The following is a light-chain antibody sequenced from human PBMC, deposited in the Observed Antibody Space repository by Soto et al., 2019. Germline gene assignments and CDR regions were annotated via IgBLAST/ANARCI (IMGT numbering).Light chain of an antibody. Sequence: EIVMTQSPATLSVPPGERATLSCRASQSVSSNLAWYQQKPGQAPRLLIYGASTRATDVPDRFGGSGSGADFTLTISRLEPEDFAVYYCQQYGSSGTFGQGTKVDIK. CDR1: QSVSSN. CDR2: GAS. J-gene: IGKJ1*01. V-gene: IGKV3-20*01. CDR3: QQYGSSGT.